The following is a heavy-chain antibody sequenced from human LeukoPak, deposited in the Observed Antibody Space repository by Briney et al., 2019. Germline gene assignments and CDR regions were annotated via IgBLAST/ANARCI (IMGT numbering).Heavy chain of an antibody. CDR3: ARDPSYSENLDY. CDR2: IKQDESEK. CDR1: GFTFSNYW. Sequence: GGSLRLSCAASGFTFSNYWMTWVRQAPGKGLEWVANIKQDESEKYYVDSVKGRFTISRDNAKNTLYLQMNSLRAEDTAVYYCARDPSYSENLDYWGQGTLVTVSS. D-gene: IGHD1-26*01. J-gene: IGHJ4*02. V-gene: IGHV3-7*01.